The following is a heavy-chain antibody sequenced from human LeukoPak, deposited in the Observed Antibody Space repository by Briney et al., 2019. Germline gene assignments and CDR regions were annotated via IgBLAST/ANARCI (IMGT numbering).Heavy chain of an antibody. Sequence: PGGSLRLSCAASGFTFSSYWMSWVRQAPGKGLEWVSNIKQDGSEKYYVDSVKGRFTISRDNAKNSLYLQMNSLRAEDTDVYYCAREVFYGSGSYTLNWFDPWGQGTLVTVSS. CDR3: AREVFYGSGSYTLNWFDP. V-gene: IGHV3-7*01. CDR2: IKQDGSEK. CDR1: GFTFSSYW. J-gene: IGHJ5*02. D-gene: IGHD3-10*01.